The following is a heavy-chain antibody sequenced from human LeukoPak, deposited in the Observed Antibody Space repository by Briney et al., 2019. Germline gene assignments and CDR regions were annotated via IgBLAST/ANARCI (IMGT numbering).Heavy chain of an antibody. Sequence: SETLSLTCTVSGGSIGSYYWSWIRQPPGRGLQWIGSTSYSGRANYNPSLKDRVTVSLDTSKNQFYLKVTSVTAADTAVYYCARRRVEMAPITEGNWFDSWGQGTPVTVSS. V-gene: IGHV4-59*08. CDR2: TSYSGRA. D-gene: IGHD5-24*01. J-gene: IGHJ5*01. CDR3: ARRRVEMAPITEGNWFDS. CDR1: GGSIGSYY.